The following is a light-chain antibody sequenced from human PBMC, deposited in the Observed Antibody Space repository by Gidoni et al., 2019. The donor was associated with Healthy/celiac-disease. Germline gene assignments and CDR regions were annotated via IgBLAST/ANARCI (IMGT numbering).Light chain of an antibody. CDR3: SSDTSSSAYV. J-gene: IGLJ1*01. Sequence: QSALTQPASVSGSPGQSITISCTGTSRDVGGYNYVSWYQQHPGKAPKLMIYEVSNRPSGVSNRFSGSKSGNTASLTISGLQAEDEADYYCSSDTSSSAYVFGTGTKVTVL. CDR2: EVS. V-gene: IGLV2-14*01. CDR1: SRDVGGYNY.